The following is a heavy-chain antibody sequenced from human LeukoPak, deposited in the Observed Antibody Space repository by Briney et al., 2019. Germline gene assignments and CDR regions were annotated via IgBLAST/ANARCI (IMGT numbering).Heavy chain of an antibody. J-gene: IGHJ6*03. CDR1: GGSISTGNW. CDR3: AREGSRRLYMDV. D-gene: IGHD6-25*01. CDR2: IYHSGSS. Sequence: SETLSLTFAVSGGSISTGNWWSWVRQSPDKGLEWIGEIYHSGSSNYNPSLKSRVTMSIDNSKHHFSLSLTSVTAADTAVYYCAREGSRRLYMDVWGRGTTVTVSS. V-gene: IGHV4-4*02.